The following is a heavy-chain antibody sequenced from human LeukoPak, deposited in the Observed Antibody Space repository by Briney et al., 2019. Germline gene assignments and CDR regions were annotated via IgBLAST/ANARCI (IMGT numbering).Heavy chain of an antibody. V-gene: IGHV4-39*01. CDR1: SGSISSSSYY. CDR3: AGQTGSGLFILP. D-gene: IGHD3/OR15-3a*01. Sequence: SETLSLTCTVSSGSISSSSYYWGWIRQPPGKGLEWIGSIYYSGNTYYNAALQSQVSISIDTAMNQFALNLTSFTSADTAVDYCAGQTGSGLFILPGGQGTLVTVSS. CDR2: IYYSGNT. J-gene: IGHJ4*02.